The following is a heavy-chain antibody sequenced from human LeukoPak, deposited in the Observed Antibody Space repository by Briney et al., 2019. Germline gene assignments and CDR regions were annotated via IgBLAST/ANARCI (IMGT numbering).Heavy chain of an antibody. D-gene: IGHD1-26*01. Sequence: PSETLSLTCAVYGGSFSGYYWSWIRQPPGKGLEWIGEVHLSGATNYNPSLESRVSMSIDTSKNQMSLKLTSVTAADTAIYFCTRESGAFSPFGFWGQGTLVTVSS. CDR2: VHLSGAT. J-gene: IGHJ4*02. V-gene: IGHV4-34*01. CDR3: TRESGAFSPFGF. CDR1: GGSFSGYY.